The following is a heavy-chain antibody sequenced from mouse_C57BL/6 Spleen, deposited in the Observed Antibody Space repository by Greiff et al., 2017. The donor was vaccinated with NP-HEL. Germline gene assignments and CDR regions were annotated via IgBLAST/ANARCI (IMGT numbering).Heavy chain of an antibody. CDR3: EREGGTAQATYYFGD. D-gene: IGHD3-2*02. Sequence: QVQLQQPGAELVRPGSSVKLSCKASGYTFTSYWMHWVKQRPIQGLEWIGNIDPSDSETHYNQKFKDKATLTVDKSSRTAYMQLSSLTSEDSAVYYGEREGGTAQATYYFGDWGQGTTLTVAS. CDR2: IDPSDSET. CDR1: GYTFTSYW. V-gene: IGHV1-52*01. J-gene: IGHJ2*01.